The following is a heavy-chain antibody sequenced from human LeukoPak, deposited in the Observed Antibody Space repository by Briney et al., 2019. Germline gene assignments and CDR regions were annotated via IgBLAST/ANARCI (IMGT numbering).Heavy chain of an antibody. J-gene: IGHJ6*03. CDR1: GGTFSSYA. Sequence: GASVKVSCKASGGTFSSYAISWVRQAPGQGLEWMGGIIPIFGTANYAQKFQGRVTITADESTSTAYMELSSLRSEDTTVYYCAWSGSRPSYYYYYMDVWGKGTTVTVSS. CDR3: AWSGSRPSYYYYYMDV. CDR2: IIPIFGTA. D-gene: IGHD6-25*01. V-gene: IGHV1-69*13.